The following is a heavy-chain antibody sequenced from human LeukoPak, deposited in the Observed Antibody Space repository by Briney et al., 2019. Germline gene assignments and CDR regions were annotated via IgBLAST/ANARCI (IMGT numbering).Heavy chain of an antibody. CDR1: GYTLTELS. D-gene: IGHD6-19*01. J-gene: IGHJ6*03. CDR2: FDPEDGET. V-gene: IGHV1-24*01. Sequence: GASVKVSFKVSGYTLTELSMHWGRQAPGKGLEWMGGFDPEDGETIYTQKFQGRGTMTEDTATDTAYMEVSSLRSEDTAMYYCARDRIAVTGRKYYYYMDVWGKGTTVTVSS. CDR3: ARDRIAVTGRKYYYYMDV.